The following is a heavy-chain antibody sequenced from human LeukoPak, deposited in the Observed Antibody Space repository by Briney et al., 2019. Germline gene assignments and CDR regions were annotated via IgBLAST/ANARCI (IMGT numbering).Heavy chain of an antibody. CDR2: IRYDGSNK. D-gene: IGHD6-19*01. V-gene: IGHV3-30*02. J-gene: IGHJ6*03. CDR1: GFTFSSYG. Sequence: GGSLRLSCAASGFTFSSYGIHWVRQAPGKGLEWVAFIRYDGSNKYYADSVKGRFTISRDNSKSTLYLQMNSLRAEDTAMYYCAKGSKAVLFTRDHYMDVWGKGTTVTISS. CDR3: AKGSKAVLFTRDHYMDV.